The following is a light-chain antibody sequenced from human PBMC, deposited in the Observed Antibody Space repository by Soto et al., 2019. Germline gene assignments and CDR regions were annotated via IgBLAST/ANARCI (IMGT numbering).Light chain of an antibody. V-gene: IGKV1-39*01. Sequence: DIQMTQSPPSLSASVGYRVTITCRASQSISNYLNWYQQKVGKAPQLLIYGASNLQSGVPARFSGSGSGTDFTLTISDLQPEDFATFYCQQSYGVPLTFGGGTKV. CDR3: QQSYGVPLT. J-gene: IGKJ4*01. CDR1: QSISNY. CDR2: GAS.